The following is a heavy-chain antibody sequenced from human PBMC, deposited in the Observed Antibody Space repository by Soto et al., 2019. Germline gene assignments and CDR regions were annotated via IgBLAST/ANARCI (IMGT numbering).Heavy chain of an antibody. CDR3: ARERALIVIRRLVIPNYFDP. CDR2: IIPASGTA. D-gene: IGHD3-10*01. Sequence: QVQLVQSGAEVKKPGSSVKVSCKSSGGSFSGNAISWVRQARGQGLEWMGGIIPASGTANYTQKFQGRVTITADKSTSTVYMELSSLRSEDTAMYFCARERALIVIRRLVIPNYFDPWGQGTLVTVSS. CDR1: GGSFSGNA. V-gene: IGHV1-69*06. J-gene: IGHJ5*02.